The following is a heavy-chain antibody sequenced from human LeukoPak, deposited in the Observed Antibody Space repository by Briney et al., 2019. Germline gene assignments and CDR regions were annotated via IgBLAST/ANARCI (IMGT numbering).Heavy chain of an antibody. CDR2: TSSSGSTI. J-gene: IGHJ4*02. CDR1: GFTFSSYE. Sequence: GGSLRLSCAASGFTFSSYEMNWVRQAPGKGLEWVSYTSSSGSTIYYADSVKGRFTISRDNAKNSLYLQMNSLRAEDTAVYYCAATTVTTSDYWGQGTLVTVSS. CDR3: AATTVTTSDY. V-gene: IGHV3-48*03. D-gene: IGHD4-17*01.